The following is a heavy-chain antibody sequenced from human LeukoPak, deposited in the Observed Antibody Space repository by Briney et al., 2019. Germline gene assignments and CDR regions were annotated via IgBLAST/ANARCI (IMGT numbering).Heavy chain of an antibody. CDR1: GGTFSSYA. V-gene: IGHV1-69*04. CDR2: IIPILDIA. J-gene: IGHJ6*02. D-gene: IGHD2-21*02. Sequence: ASVKVSCKASGGTFSSYAISWVRQAPGQGLESMGRIIPILDIATYAPKFRGRVTITADKSTSTAYMELSSLSSDDTAVYYCARDQGVTDPPPYGLDVWGQGTTVTVSS. CDR3: ARDQGVTDPPPYGLDV.